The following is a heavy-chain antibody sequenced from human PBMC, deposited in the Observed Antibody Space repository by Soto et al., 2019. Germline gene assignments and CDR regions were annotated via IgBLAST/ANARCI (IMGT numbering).Heavy chain of an antibody. CDR2: IKQDGSEK. J-gene: IGHJ6*02. CDR1: GFTFSNYW. V-gene: IGHV3-7*01. D-gene: IGHD6-13*01. Sequence: EVQLVASGGGLVQPGGSLRLSCAASGFTFSNYWMSWVRQAPVKGLEWVGNIKQDGSEKNYVDFVDGRFTISRDNAENSLYLQVNSLRVEDTAVYYCARIASTGRGWDVWGQGTTVVVSS. CDR3: ARIASTGRGWDV.